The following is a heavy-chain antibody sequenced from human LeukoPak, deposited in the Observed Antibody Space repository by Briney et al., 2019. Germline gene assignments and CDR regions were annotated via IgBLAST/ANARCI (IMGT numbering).Heavy chain of an antibody. D-gene: IGHD6-13*01. Sequence: PSETLSLTCTVSGGSISSYYWSWIRQPPGKGLEWIACISYSGSTKYNPSLKSRVTISLDTSRNQFSLKLSSVTAADTAVYYCARRARATAGGDYFDYWGQGTLVTVSS. CDR1: GGSISSYY. V-gene: IGHV4-59*08. CDR2: ISYSGST. J-gene: IGHJ4*02. CDR3: ARRARATAGGDYFDY.